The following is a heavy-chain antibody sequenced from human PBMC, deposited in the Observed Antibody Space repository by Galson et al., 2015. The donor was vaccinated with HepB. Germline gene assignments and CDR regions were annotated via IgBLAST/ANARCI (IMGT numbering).Heavy chain of an antibody. CDR2: INCSGGRT. D-gene: IGHD4-17*01. J-gene: IGHJ5*02. CDR3: ARDRVPDYAGTWFDP. V-gene: IGHV1-46*01. Sequence: VKVSCKASGYTFTSYYMHWVRQAPGQGLEWMGVINCSGGRTTYAQKFQGRLIMTTDTSTTTVYMHLNSLKSEDTAVYYCARDRVPDYAGTWFDPWGQGTLVTVSS. CDR1: GYTFTSYY.